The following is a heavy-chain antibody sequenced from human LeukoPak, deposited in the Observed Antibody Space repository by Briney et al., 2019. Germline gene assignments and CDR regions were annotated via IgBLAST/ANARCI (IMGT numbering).Heavy chain of an antibody. CDR2: IVVGSGNT. CDR3: ARVPYSSGSLIDY. J-gene: IGHJ4*02. V-gene: IGHV1-58*02. D-gene: IGHD6-19*01. CDR1: GFTFTSSA. Sequence: ASVKVSCKASGFTFTSSAMQWVRQARGQRLEWIGWIVVGSGNTNYAQKFQERVTITRDMSTSTAYMELNSLRAEDTAVYYCARVPYSSGSLIDYWGQGTLVTVSS.